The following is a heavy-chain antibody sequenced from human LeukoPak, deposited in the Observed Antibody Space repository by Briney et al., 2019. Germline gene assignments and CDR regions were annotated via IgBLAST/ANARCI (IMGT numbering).Heavy chain of an antibody. CDR1: GFTVSSNY. CDR2: IYSGGST. J-gene: IGHJ4*02. Sequence: PGGSLRLSCAASGFTVSSNYMSWVRQAPGKGLEWVSVIYSGGSTYYADSVKGRFTISRDNSKNTLYLQMNSLRAEDTAVYYCARAAYGSGSSLDYWGQGTLVTVSS. CDR3: ARAAYGSGSSLDY. V-gene: IGHV3-53*01. D-gene: IGHD3-10*01.